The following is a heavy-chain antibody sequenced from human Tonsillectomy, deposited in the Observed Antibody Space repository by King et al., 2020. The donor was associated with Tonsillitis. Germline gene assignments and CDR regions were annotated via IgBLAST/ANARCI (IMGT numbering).Heavy chain of an antibody. V-gene: IGHV3-64D*06. D-gene: IGHD2-2*02. CDR3: VKARPLYRDYYYARDV. J-gene: IGHJ6*04. CDR1: GFTFRSYA. CDR2: ISSNGGST. Sequence: VQLVESGGGLVQPGGSLRLSCSASGFTFRSYAMHWVRQAPGKGLEYVSTISSNGGSTYYADSVKGRFTISRDNSKNTLYLKMSSLRAEDTAVYYCVKARPLYRDYYYARDVWGEGTTVSVDS.